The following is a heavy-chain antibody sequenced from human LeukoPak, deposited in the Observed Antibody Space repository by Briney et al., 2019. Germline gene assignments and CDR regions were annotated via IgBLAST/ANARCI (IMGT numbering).Heavy chain of an antibody. CDR1: GFTFSSYE. J-gene: IGHJ4*02. V-gene: IGHV3-48*03. D-gene: IGHD3-16*01. CDR2: ISNSGSSI. Sequence: GGSLRLSCAASGFTFSSYEMNWVRQAPGKGLEWLSYISNSGSSIHYADSLKGRFTISRDNAKNPLYLQMNSLRAEDTAVYYCARGGGATYYWGQGTLVTVSS. CDR3: ARGGGATYY.